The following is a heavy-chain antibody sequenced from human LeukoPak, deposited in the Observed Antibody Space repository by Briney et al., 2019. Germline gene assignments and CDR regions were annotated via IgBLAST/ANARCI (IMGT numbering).Heavy chain of an antibody. D-gene: IGHD3-16*01. CDR1: GGSISSYY. CDR2: IYYSGST. Sequence: KPSETLSLTCTVSGGSISSYYWRWIRQPPGKGLEWIGYIYYSGSTNYNPSLKSRVTISVDTSKSQFSLKLSSVTAADTAVHYCARVGGPHAFDIWGQGTMVTVSS. V-gene: IGHV4-59*01. CDR3: ARVGGPHAFDI. J-gene: IGHJ3*02.